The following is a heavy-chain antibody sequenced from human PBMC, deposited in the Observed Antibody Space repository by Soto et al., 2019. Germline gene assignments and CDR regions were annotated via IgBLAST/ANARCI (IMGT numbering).Heavy chain of an antibody. Sequence: SETLSLTCTVSGGSISSSSYYWGWIRQPPGKGLEWIGSIYYSGSTYYNPSLKSRVTISVDTSKNQFSLKLSSVTAADTAVYYCARHRREQWLVRFNYWGQGTLVTVSS. D-gene: IGHD6-19*01. CDR3: ARHRREQWLVRFNY. CDR1: GGSISSSSYY. J-gene: IGHJ4*02. CDR2: IYYSGST. V-gene: IGHV4-39*01.